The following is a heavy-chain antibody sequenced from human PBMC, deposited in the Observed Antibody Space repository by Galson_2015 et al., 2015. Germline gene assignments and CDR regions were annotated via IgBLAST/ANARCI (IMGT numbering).Heavy chain of an antibody. D-gene: IGHD3-3*01. CDR3: ASRFWSGYVFDP. V-gene: IGHV4-59*01. CDR2: IYYSGST. J-gene: IGHJ5*02. Sequence: ETLFLNCTVPGASIKRYYLSWIRQPPGKGMEWIGYIYYSGSTNYKPSLKSRVTISVDTSKNQFSLKLSSVTAADTAVYYCASRFWSGYVFDPWGQGTLVTVSS. CDR1: GASIKRYY.